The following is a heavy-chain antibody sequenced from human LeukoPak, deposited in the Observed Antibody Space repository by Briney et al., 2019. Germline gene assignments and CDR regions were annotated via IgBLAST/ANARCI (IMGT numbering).Heavy chain of an antibody. V-gene: IGHV3-23*01. D-gene: IGHD3-10*01. CDR1: GFTVSRNY. CDR3: AKGTERYREVSSYDF. J-gene: IGHJ4*02. Sequence: GGSLRLSCAASGFTVSRNYMSWVRQAPGKGLEWVSAISGAVGGGTYYADVVKARFTISRDNSKNTLYLEMNSLRADDTATYYCAKGTERYREVSSYDFWGQGTLVAVSS. CDR2: ISGAVGGGT.